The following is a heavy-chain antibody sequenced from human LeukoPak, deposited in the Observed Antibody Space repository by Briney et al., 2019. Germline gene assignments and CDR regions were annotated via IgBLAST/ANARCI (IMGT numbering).Heavy chain of an antibody. Sequence: GGSLRLSCAASGFTFSSYAMSWVRQAPGKGLEWVSVISGSGGDTYYADSVKGRFTISRHNSKNTLYLQMNSLRAEDTAIYYCAKTGCTSTGGYENYWGQGTLVTVSS. V-gene: IGHV3-23*01. CDR1: GFTFSSYA. J-gene: IGHJ4*02. CDR2: ISGSGGDT. D-gene: IGHD2-2*01. CDR3: AKTGCTSTGGYENY.